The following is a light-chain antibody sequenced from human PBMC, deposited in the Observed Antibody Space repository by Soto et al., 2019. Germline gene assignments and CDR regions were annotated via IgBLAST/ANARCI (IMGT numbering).Light chain of an antibody. V-gene: IGLV2-14*01. CDR2: DVS. CDR1: SSDVGGYNY. CDR3: NSYTSSSTLLYV. J-gene: IGLJ1*01. Sequence: QSALTQPASVSGSPGQSITISCTGTSSDVGGYNYVSWYQQHPGKAPKLMIYDVSNRPSGVSNRFSGSKSGNTASLTISGLQADDEADYYCNSYTSSSTLLYVFGTGTKVTVL.